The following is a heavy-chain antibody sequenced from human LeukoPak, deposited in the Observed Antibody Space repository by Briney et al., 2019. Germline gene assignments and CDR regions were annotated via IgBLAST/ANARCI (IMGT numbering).Heavy chain of an antibody. J-gene: IGHJ5*02. CDR1: GFTFSSYA. D-gene: IGHD6-13*01. Sequence: PGRSLRLSCAASGFTFSSYAMHWVRQAPGKGLEWVAVISYDGSNKYYADSVKGRFTISRDNSKNTLYLQMNSLRAEDTAVYYCARDYKNGRSSWYRSWFDPWGQGTLVTVSS. CDR2: ISYDGSNK. CDR3: ARDYKNGRSSWYRSWFDP. V-gene: IGHV3-30*01.